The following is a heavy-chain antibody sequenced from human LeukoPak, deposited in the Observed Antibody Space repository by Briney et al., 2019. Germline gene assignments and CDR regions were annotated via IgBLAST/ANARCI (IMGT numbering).Heavy chain of an antibody. V-gene: IGHV1-46*01. Sequence: WASVKVSCKASGYTFTSYAMHWVRQAPGQGLEWMGIINPSGGSTNYAQKFQGRVTMTRDTSTSTVYMELSSLRSEDTAVCYCARVRKRITMIVVTKAEGWFDPWGQGTLVTVSS. CDR2: INPSGGST. D-gene: IGHD3-22*01. J-gene: IGHJ5*02. CDR1: GYTFTSYA. CDR3: ARVRKRITMIVVTKAEGWFDP.